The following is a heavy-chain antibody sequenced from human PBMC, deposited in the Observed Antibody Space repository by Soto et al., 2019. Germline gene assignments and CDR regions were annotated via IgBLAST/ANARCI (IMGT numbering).Heavy chain of an antibody. CDR2: IYPGDSDT. V-gene: IGHV5-51*01. CDR3: ARQESANYYYGMDV. D-gene: IGHD3-10*01. CDR1: GYSFTIYC. J-gene: IGHJ6*02. Sequence: GESLKISCDGSGYSFTIYCIGLVLQMPGKGLEWMGIIYPGDSDTRYSPSFQGQVTISADKSISTAYLQWSSLKASDTAMYYCARQESANYYYGMDVWGQGTTVTVSS.